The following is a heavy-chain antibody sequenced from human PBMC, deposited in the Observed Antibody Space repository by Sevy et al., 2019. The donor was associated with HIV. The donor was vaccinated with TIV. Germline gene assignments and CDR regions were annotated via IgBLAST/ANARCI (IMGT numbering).Heavy chain of an antibody. D-gene: IGHD5-18*01. V-gene: IGHV3-21*01. J-gene: IGHJ4*02. CDR2: ISSSSSYI. CDR1: GFTFSSYS. Sequence: GGSLRLSCAASGFTFSSYSMNWVRQAPGKGLEWVSSISSSSSYIYYADSVKGRSTISRDNAKNSLYLQMNSLRVGDTAVYYCASRGYGYGWGQGTLVTVSS. CDR3: ASRGYGYG.